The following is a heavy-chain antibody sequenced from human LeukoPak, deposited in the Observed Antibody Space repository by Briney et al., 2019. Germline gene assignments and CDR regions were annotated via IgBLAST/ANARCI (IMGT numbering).Heavy chain of an antibody. CDR1: GFTFDDYG. D-gene: IGHD6-19*01. CDR2: INWNGGST. Sequence: GGSLRLSCAASGFTFDDYGMSWVRQAPGKGLEWVSGINWNGGSTGYADSVKGRFTISRDNAKNSLYLQMNSLRAEDTALYYCARVRYSSGWKYFDYWGQGTLVTVSS. V-gene: IGHV3-20*04. CDR3: ARVRYSSGWKYFDY. J-gene: IGHJ4*02.